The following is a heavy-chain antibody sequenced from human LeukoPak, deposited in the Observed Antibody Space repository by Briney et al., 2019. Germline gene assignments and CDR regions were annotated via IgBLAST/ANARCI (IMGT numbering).Heavy chain of an antibody. V-gene: IGHV4-59*01. Sequence: SETLSLTCAVSGDSISSDYWSWVRQPPGKGLEWIGYIYYTGSTNYNPSLKSRVTISVDTSKNQFSLKLRSVTAADTAVYYCARISSSNWYNERGAFDVWGQGTMVTVSS. D-gene: IGHD6-13*01. CDR1: GDSISSDY. CDR2: IYYTGST. CDR3: ARISSSNWYNERGAFDV. J-gene: IGHJ3*01.